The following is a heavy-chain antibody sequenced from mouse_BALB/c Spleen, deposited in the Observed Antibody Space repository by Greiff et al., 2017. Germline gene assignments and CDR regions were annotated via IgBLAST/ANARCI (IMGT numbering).Heavy chain of an antibody. V-gene: IGHV1-14*01. CDR3: ARATYYYAMDY. J-gene: IGHJ4*01. D-gene: IGHD5-5*01. CDR1: GYTFTSYV. CDR2: INPYNDGT. Sequence: EVQVVESGPELVKPGASVKMSCKASGYTFTSYVMHWVKQKPGQGLEWIGYINPYNDGTKYNEKFKGKATLTSDKSSSTAYMELSSLTSEDSAVYYCARATYYYAMDYWGQGTSVTVSS.